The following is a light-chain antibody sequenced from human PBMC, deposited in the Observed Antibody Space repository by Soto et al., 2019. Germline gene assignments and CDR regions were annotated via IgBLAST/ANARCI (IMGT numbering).Light chain of an antibody. J-gene: IGKJ1*01. Sequence: DIVMTQSPDSLAVSLGERATINCKSSQSVLYSSNNKNYLAWYQQKPGQPPKLLIYWASTRESGVPDRFSGSGSGTDFTLTISSLQAEDVAVYYCQQYYSTPPTFGKGTQVEIK. CDR3: QQYYSTPPT. CDR2: WAS. CDR1: QSVLYSSNNKNY. V-gene: IGKV4-1*01.